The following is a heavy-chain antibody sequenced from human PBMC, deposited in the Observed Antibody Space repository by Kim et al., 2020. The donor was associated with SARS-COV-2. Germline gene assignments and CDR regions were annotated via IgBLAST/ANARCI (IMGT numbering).Heavy chain of an antibody. D-gene: IGHD2-21*02. J-gene: IGHJ6*02. CDR3: ARTVTARGMDV. Sequence: NYNPSLKSRVTISVDTSKNQFSLKLSSVTAADTAVYYCARTVTARGMDVWGQGTTVTVSS. V-gene: IGHV4-34*01.